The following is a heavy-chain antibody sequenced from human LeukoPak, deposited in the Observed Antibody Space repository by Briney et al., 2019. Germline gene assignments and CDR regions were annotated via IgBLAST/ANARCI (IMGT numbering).Heavy chain of an antibody. V-gene: IGHV3-33*01. J-gene: IGHJ4*02. D-gene: IGHD3-10*01. CDR1: GFTFSSYG. Sequence: GRSLRLSCAASGFTFSSYGMHWVRQAPGKGLEWVAVIWYDGSNEYYADSVKGRFTISRDNSKNTLYLQMNSLRAEDTAVYYCARDLIAGSGYYSYFDHWGQGTLVTVSS. CDR3: ARDLIAGSGYYSYFDH. CDR2: IWYDGSNE.